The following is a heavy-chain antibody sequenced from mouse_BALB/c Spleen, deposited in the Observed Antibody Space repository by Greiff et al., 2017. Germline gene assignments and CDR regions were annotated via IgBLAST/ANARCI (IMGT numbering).Heavy chain of an antibody. V-gene: IGHV5-6-5*01. J-gene: IGHJ2*01. CDR3: ARGGYYGYFDY. D-gene: IGHD1-1*01. CDR1: GFTFSSYT. Sequence: EVQLQESGGGLVQPGGSLKLSCAASGFTFSSYTMSWVRQTPEKRLEWVAYISSGGSTYYPDSVKGRFTISRDNARNILYLQMSSLRSEDTAMYYCARGGYYGYFDYWGQGTTLTVSS. CDR2: ISSGGST.